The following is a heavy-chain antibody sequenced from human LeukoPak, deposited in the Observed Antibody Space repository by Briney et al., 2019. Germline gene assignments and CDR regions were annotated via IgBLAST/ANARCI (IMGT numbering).Heavy chain of an antibody. Sequence: ASVKVSCKASGYTFTSYYMHWVRQAPGQGLEWMGIINPSGGSTSYAQKFQGRVTMTTDTSTTTAYLELRRLSYDDTAVYYCARGHRSDWLTTQGYWGQGTLVTVSS. J-gene: IGHJ4*02. CDR3: ARGHRSDWLTTQGY. D-gene: IGHD3-9*01. CDR2: INPSGGST. CDR1: GYTFTSYY. V-gene: IGHV1-46*01.